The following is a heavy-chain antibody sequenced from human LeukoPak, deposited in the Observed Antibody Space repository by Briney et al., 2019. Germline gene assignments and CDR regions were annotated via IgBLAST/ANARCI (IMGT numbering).Heavy chain of an antibody. CDR2: ISWNSGSI. CDR3: AKGGNGSGWSFDY. V-gene: IGHV3-9*03. D-gene: IGHD6-19*01. CDR1: GFTFDDYA. J-gene: IGHJ4*02. Sequence: GGSLRLSCAASGFTFDDYAMHWVRQAPGKGLEWVSGISWNSGSIGYADSVKGRFTISRGNAKNSLYLQMNSLRAEDMDLYYCAKGGNGSGWSFDYWGQGTLVTVSS.